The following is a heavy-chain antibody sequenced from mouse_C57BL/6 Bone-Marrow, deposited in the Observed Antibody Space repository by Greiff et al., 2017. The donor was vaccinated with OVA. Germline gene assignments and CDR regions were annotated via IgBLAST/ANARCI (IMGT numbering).Heavy chain of an antibody. CDR2: IYPRSGNT. D-gene: IGHD4-1*01. Sequence: QVQLQQSGAELARPGASVKLSCKASGYTFTSYGISWVKQRTGQGLEWIGEIYPRSGNTYYNEKFKGKATLTADKSSSKAYMELRSLTSEDSAVYFCARLGRWLMDYWGQGTSVTVSS. J-gene: IGHJ4*01. V-gene: IGHV1-81*01. CDR3: ARLGRWLMDY. CDR1: GYTFTSYG.